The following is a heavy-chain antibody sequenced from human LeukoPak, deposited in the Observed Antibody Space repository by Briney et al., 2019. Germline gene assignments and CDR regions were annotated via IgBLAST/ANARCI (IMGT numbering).Heavy chain of an antibody. V-gene: IGHV3-23*01. CDR1: GFTFSSYG. Sequence: SGGSLRLSCAASGFTFSSYGMAWVRQAPGKGLEWVSAISGSGGSTYYADSVKGRFTISRDNSKNTLYLQMNSLRAEDTAVYYCARKGHGIAVASQYYYYYYMDVWGKGTTVTISS. J-gene: IGHJ6*03. D-gene: IGHD6-19*01. CDR2: ISGSGGST. CDR3: ARKGHGIAVASQYYYYYYMDV.